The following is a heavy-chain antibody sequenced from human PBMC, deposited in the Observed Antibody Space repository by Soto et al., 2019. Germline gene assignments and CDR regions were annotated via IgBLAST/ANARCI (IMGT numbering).Heavy chain of an antibody. Sequence: ASVKVSCKTSGYTFSNYAISWVRQAPGQGLEWMGWVSPYNGNANYTEKFQGRVSMTTDTSTITAYMELTSLTSDDTAIYYCVREISLRQEAPAYWGQGTLVTVSS. CDR1: GYTFSNYA. CDR3: VREISLRQEAPAY. V-gene: IGHV1-18*04. CDR2: VSPYNGNA. D-gene: IGHD3-3*01. J-gene: IGHJ4*02.